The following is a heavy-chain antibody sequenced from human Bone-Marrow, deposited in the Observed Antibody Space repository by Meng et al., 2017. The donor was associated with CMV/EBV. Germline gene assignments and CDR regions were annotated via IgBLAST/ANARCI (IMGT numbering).Heavy chain of an antibody. J-gene: IGHJ4*02. V-gene: IGHV3-73*01. Sequence: GESLKISCAASGFNFSGSAMHWVRQASGKGLEWVGRIRSKANTYAIEYAASVKDRFTISRDDSKNTAYLQMNSLKTEDTAVYYCTRLNPYCSATRCYTDDWGQGTLVTVSS. CDR2: IRSKANTYAI. CDR1: GFNFSGSA. D-gene: IGHD2-2*02. CDR3: TRLNPYCSATRCYTDD.